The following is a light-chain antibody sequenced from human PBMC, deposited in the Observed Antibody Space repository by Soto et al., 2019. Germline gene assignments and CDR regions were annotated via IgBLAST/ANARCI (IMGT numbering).Light chain of an antibody. J-gene: IGKJ2*01. CDR2: WAS. CDR3: QQYYSTPYT. Sequence: DIVMTQSPDSLAVSLGERATINCKSSQSIVYNSNNRNYLAWYQQKPGQPHKLLISWASTRESGVPDRFSGSGSGTHFTLTISSLQAEDVAAYYCQQYYSTPYTFGQGTKLEI. CDR1: QSIVYNSNNRNY. V-gene: IGKV4-1*01.